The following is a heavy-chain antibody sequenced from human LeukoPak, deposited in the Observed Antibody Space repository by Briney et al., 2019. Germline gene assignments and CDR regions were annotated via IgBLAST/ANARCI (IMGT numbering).Heavy chain of an antibody. CDR2: IIPFFDTA. CDR3: ARATNGNGRISLSGNTHYFDS. D-gene: IGHD2-8*01. Sequence: SVKVSCKASGGTFNTYAFSWVRQAPGQGLEWVGGIIPFFDTANYAQQFQGRVTITTDEYTTTAYMELSGLRSEDTAVYYCARATNGNGRISLSGNTHYFDSWGQGTLVTVSS. J-gene: IGHJ4*02. CDR1: GGTFNTYA. V-gene: IGHV1-69*05.